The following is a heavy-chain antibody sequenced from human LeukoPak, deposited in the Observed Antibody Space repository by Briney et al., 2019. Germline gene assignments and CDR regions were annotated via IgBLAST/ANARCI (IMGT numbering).Heavy chain of an antibody. CDR2: INHSGST. V-gene: IGHV4-34*01. CDR3: ASKALYDFWSGPDY. J-gene: IGHJ4*02. CDR1: GGSFSGYY. Sequence: SETLSLTCAVYGGSFSGYYWSWIRQPPGKGLEWIGEINHSGSTNYNPSLKSRVTISVGTSKNQFSLKLSSVTAADTAVYYCASKALYDFWSGPDYWGQGTLVAVSS. D-gene: IGHD3-3*01.